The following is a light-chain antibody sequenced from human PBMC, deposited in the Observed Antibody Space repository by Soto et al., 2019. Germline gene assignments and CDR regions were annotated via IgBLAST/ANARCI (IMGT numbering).Light chain of an antibody. V-gene: IGLV2-23*02. CDR3: CSFTSSNTHV. CDR1: SSDFGNYNL. J-gene: IGLJ1*01. Sequence: QSALTQPASVSGSPGQSITISCTGTSSDFGNYNLVSWYQQHPGKVPKLILFEVNKRPSVVSGRFSGSKSGNTASLTISVLQAEDEADYYCCSFTSSNTHVFGTGTKLTVL. CDR2: EVN.